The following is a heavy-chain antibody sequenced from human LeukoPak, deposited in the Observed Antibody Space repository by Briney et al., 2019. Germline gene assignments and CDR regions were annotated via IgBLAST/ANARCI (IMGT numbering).Heavy chain of an antibody. CDR2: IRYDGSNT. Sequence: TGGSLRLSCAASGFTFNNYGMHWVRQAPGKGLEWVAFIRYDGSNTYYADSVKGRFTISRDNSKNTLYLQMNSLRAEDTAVYYCARDNRVVAAKNYYYGMDVWGQGTTVTVSS. CDR1: GFTFNNYG. J-gene: IGHJ6*02. CDR3: ARDNRVVAAKNYYYGMDV. D-gene: IGHD2-15*01. V-gene: IGHV3-30*02.